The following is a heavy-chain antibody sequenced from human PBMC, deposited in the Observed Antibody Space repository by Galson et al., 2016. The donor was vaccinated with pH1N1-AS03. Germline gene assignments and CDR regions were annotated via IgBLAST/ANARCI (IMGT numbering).Heavy chain of an antibody. CDR2: IKQDGSEK. D-gene: IGHD3-16*02. J-gene: IGHJ6*02. CDR3: AKTRGYHSRDAMDV. CDR1: GFTFSGYW. V-gene: IGHV3-7*03. Sequence: SLRLSCAASGFTFSGYWMSWVRQTPGKGLEWVAHIKQDGSEKYYVDSVKGRFTISRDNAKNSLYLQMSSLRSEDTAVYYCAKTRGYHSRDAMDVWGQGTTVTVSS.